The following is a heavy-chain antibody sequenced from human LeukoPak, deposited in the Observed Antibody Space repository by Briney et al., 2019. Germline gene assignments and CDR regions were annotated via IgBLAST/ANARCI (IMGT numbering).Heavy chain of an antibody. J-gene: IGHJ4*02. Sequence: PGGSLRLSCAASGFIFSNAWMNWVRQTPGKGLEWVGRIKSKTEGGTTDYAAPVKGRFTISRDDSQNTVDLQISSLTAEDTAMYFCTTTYIVASTRKFGDYWGQGTLVVVSS. V-gene: IGHV3-15*01. CDR2: IKSKTEGGTT. D-gene: IGHD5-12*01. CDR3: TTTYIVASTRKFGDY. CDR1: GFIFSNAW.